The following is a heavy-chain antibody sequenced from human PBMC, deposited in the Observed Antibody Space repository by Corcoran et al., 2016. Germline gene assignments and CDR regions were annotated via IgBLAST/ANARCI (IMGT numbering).Heavy chain of an antibody. V-gene: IGHV5-51*01. D-gene: IGHD2-2*01. CDR1: GYSFTSYW. CDR2: IYPGDSDT. Sequence: EVQLVQSGAEVKKPGESLKISCKGSGYSFTSYWIGWVRQMPGKGLEWMGIIYPGDSDTRYSPSFQGQVTISADKSISTAYLQWSSLKASDTAIYYCARRVVPAATNWYFDLWGRGTLVTVSS. CDR3: ARRVVPAATNWYFDL. J-gene: IGHJ2*01.